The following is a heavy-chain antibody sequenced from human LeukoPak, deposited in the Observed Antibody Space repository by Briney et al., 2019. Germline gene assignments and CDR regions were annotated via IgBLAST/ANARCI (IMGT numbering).Heavy chain of an antibody. V-gene: IGHV1-24*01. CDR1: GYTLTELS. CDR2: FDPEDGET. CDR3: ATRSITMVRGVHDY. J-gene: IGHJ4*02. D-gene: IGHD3-10*01. Sequence: GASVKVSCKVSGYTLTELSMHWVRQAPGKGLEWMGGFDPEDGETIYAQKFQGRVTMTEDTSTDTAYMELSSLRSEDTAVYYCATRSITMVRGVHDYWGQGTLVTVSS.